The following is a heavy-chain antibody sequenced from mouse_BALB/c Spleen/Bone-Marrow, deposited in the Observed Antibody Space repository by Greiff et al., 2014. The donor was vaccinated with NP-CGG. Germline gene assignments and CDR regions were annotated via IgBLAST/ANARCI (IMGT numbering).Heavy chain of an antibody. CDR3: TRGGIYFGYDVPMDY. D-gene: IGHD2-2*01. J-gene: IGHJ4*01. V-gene: IGHV1-15*01. Sequence: HVKQSGAELVRSGASVTLSCKASGYKFTDYEMHWVKQTPVHGLEWIGSIDPETGGTAYNQNFKGKATLTADRSSTTAYMELRSLTSEDSAVYYCTRGGIYFGYDVPMDYWGQGTSVTVSS. CDR1: GYKFTDYE. CDR2: IDPETGGT.